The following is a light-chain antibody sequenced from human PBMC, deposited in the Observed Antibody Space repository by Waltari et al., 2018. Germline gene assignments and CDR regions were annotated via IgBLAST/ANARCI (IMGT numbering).Light chain of an antibody. CDR1: QSVSSDF. CDR3: QQYGSLPNT. CDR2: DAS. V-gene: IGKV3D-20*01. J-gene: IGKJ2*01. Sequence: EIVLTQCPAPLSLSPGDRATLPCGASQSVSSDFLAWYEQKPGLAHRLLIYDASSGATGTPDRFSGSRSGTDFTRTISRLEPEDFAVYCCQQYGSLPNTFGQGTKLEIK.